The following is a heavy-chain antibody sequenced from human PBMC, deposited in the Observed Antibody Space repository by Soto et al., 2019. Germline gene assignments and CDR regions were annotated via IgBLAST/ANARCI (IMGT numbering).Heavy chain of an antibody. CDR3: ARRSRGSSSPGFDH. V-gene: IGHV3-74*01. CDR2: INSDGSST. J-gene: IGHJ4*02. CDR1: GFTFSSYW. D-gene: IGHD6-6*01. Sequence: RLSCAASGFTFSSYWMHWVRQAPGKGLVWVSRINSDGSSTSYADSVKGRFTISRDNAKNTLYLQMNSLRAEDTAVYYCARRSRGSSSPGFDHWRQGTLVTVSS.